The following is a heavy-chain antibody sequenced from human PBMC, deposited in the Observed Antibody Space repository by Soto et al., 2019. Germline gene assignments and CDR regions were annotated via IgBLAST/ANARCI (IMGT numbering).Heavy chain of an antibody. CDR3: ARDKITGLFDY. Sequence: QVQLQQWGAGLLKPSETLSLTCAVYGGSFSGYYWTWIRQPPGTGLEWIGEINHSGSTNYNPSLKNRVTTSVDTSKNQFTLQLTSVTAADTAVYYCARDKITGLFDYWGQGTLVTVSS. D-gene: IGHD2-8*02. CDR1: GGSFSGYY. CDR2: INHSGST. J-gene: IGHJ4*02. V-gene: IGHV4-34*01.